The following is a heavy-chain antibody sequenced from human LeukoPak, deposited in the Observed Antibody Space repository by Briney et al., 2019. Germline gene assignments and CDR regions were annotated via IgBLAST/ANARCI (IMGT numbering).Heavy chain of an antibody. Sequence: ASVKVSCKASGYTFTGYYMHWVRQAPGQGLEWMGWINPNSGGTNYAQKFQGRVTMTRDTSISTAYMELSRLRSDDTAVYYCARRVGYCSGGSCYFAWYFDLWGRGTLVTVSS. J-gene: IGHJ2*01. CDR2: INPNSGGT. CDR1: GYTFTGYY. V-gene: IGHV1-2*02. D-gene: IGHD2-15*01. CDR3: ARRVGYCSGGSCYFAWYFDL.